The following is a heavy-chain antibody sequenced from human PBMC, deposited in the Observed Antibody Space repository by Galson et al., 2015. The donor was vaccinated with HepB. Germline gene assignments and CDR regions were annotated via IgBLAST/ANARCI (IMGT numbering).Heavy chain of an antibody. V-gene: IGHV3-7*04. CDR3: ARGRGCTGY. Sequence: GLEWVANIKQDGSEKYYVDSVKGRFTISRDNAKNSLYLQMNSLRAEDTAVYYCARGRGCTGYWGQGTLVTVSP. CDR2: IKQDGSEK. D-gene: IGHD2-8*02. J-gene: IGHJ4*02.